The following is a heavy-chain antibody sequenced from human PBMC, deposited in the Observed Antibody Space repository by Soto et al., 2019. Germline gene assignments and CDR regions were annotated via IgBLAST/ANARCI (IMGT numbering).Heavy chain of an antibody. D-gene: IGHD3-16*01. J-gene: IGHJ6*02. CDR2: ISPYNDYT. V-gene: IGHV1-18*01. CDR1: GYTFIRYG. Sequence: QVQLVQSAAEVKKPGASVKVSCKASGYTFIRYGITWVRQAPGQGLEWVGWISPYNDYTEYAQKFHGRVTMTTDTSTKTVKLALRSLRAYDTAVHYCERGGEYDNVSKMLNYSGLDVWGQGTTFTVSS. CDR3: ERGGEYDNVSKMLNYSGLDV.